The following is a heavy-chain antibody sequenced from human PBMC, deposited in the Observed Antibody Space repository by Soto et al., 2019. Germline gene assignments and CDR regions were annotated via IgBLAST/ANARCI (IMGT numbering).Heavy chain of an antibody. Sequence: QVQLVQSGAEVKKPGSSVKVSCKASGGTFSSYAISWVRQAPGQGLEWMGGIIPIFGTANYAQKFQGRVTITADACTRTAYRERSSLRSEDTAVYYCARPRSSGPKRKRYDAFDIWGQGTMVTVSS. J-gene: IGHJ3*02. CDR1: GGTFSSYA. V-gene: IGHV1-69*01. CDR2: IIPIFGTA. D-gene: IGHD6-19*01. CDR3: ARPRSSGPKRKRYDAFDI.